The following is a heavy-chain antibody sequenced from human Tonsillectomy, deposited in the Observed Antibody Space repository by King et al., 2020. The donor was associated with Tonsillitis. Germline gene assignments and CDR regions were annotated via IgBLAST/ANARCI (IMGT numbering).Heavy chain of an antibody. V-gene: IGHV4-59*08. D-gene: IGHD6-13*01. CDR2: IRYSGST. CDR3: ARHIAAAAVGPLNWFDP. Sequence: QLQESGPGLVKPSETLSLTCTVSGGSISTYYWSWIRPPPGKGLEWIGHIRYSGSTNDNPSLQSRVTISVDTSKNQFSLKLNSVTAADTAVYYCARHIAAAAVGPLNWFDPWGQGILVTVPS. CDR1: GGSISTYY. J-gene: IGHJ5*02.